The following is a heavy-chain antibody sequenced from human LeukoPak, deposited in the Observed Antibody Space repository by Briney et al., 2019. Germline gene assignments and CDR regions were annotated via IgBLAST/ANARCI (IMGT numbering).Heavy chain of an antibody. CDR2: IYYSGST. D-gene: IGHD2-15*01. Sequence: SETLSLTCTVSGGSISSSSYYWGWIRQPPGKGLEWIGSIYYSGSTYYNPSLKSRVTISVDTSKNQFSLKLSSVTAADTAVYYCARGYCSGGSCWVNWFDPWGQGTLVTVSS. CDR1: GGSISSSSYY. J-gene: IGHJ5*02. V-gene: IGHV4-39*07. CDR3: ARGYCSGGSCWVNWFDP.